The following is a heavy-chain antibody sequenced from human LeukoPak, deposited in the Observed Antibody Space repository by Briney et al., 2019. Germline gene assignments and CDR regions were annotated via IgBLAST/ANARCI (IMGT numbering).Heavy chain of an antibody. CDR3: ARHLLRFLEWSRGYFDY. Sequence: SETLSLTCAVYGGSFSGYYWSWIRQPPGKGLEWIGEINHSGSTNYNPSLKSRVTISVDTSKNQFSLKLSSVTAADTAVYYCARHLLRFLEWSRGYFDYWGQGTLVTVSS. CDR1: GGSFSGYY. J-gene: IGHJ4*02. D-gene: IGHD3-3*01. CDR2: INHSGST. V-gene: IGHV4-34*01.